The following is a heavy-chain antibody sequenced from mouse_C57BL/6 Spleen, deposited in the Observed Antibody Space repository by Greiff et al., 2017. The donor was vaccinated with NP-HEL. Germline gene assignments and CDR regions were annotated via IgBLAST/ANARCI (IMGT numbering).Heavy chain of an antibody. Sequence: VQLQQPGAELVKPGASVKLSCKASGYTFTSYWMHWVKQRPGQGLEWIGMIHPNSGSTNYNEKFKSKATLTVDKSSSTAYMQLSSLTSEDSAVYYCARTDYYGTPYFDYWGQGTTLTVSS. CDR1: GYTFTSYW. J-gene: IGHJ2*01. D-gene: IGHD1-1*01. CDR2: IHPNSGST. CDR3: ARTDYYGTPYFDY. V-gene: IGHV1-64*01.